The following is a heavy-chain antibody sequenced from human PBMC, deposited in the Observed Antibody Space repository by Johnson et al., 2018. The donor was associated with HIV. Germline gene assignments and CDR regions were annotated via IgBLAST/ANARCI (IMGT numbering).Heavy chain of an antibody. CDR2: INWNGGRT. V-gene: IGHV3-20*04. Sequence: VQLVESGGGVVRPGGSLRLSCTVAGFRFDDYGMSWVRQAPGKGLEWISTINWNGGRTGYVDSLKGRFTISRDNAKNSLYLQMDSLRPEDTALYYCAKGIPKGYDSSGYQDAFDIWGQGTMVTVSS. CDR1: GFRFDDYG. D-gene: IGHD3-22*01. CDR3: AKGIPKGYDSSGYQDAFDI. J-gene: IGHJ3*02.